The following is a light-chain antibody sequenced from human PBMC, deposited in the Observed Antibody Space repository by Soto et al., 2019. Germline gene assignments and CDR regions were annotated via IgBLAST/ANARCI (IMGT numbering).Light chain of an antibody. J-gene: IGKJ1*01. Sequence: EIVMTQSPGTLSVSPGERATLSCRASQSITNNLAWYQQKVGQAPRLLIYGASTRATGIPSRCRGRGSGPEFTLTISSLESEDFEVYYCQQYNHWPPQMAFGQGTKVEIK. CDR3: QQYNHWPPQMA. V-gene: IGKV3-15*01. CDR1: QSITNN. CDR2: GAS.